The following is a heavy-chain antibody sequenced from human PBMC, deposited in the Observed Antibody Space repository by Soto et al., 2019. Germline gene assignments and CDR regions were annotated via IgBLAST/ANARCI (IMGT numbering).Heavy chain of an antibody. CDR3: ARGESYYDFWSGYSSHYYYYYMDV. CDR1: GGSISSSSYY. J-gene: IGHJ6*03. D-gene: IGHD3-3*01. V-gene: IGHV4-39*01. CDR2: IYYSGST. Sequence: SETLSLTCTVSGGSISSSSYYWGWIRQPPGKGLEWIGSIYYSGSTYYNPSLKSRVTISVDTSKNQFSLKLSSVTAADTAVYYCARGESYYDFWSGYSSHYYYYYMDVWGKGTTVTVSS.